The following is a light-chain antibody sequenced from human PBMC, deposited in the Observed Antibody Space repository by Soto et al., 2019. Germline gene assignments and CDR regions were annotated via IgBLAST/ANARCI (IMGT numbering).Light chain of an antibody. CDR3: SSYAGSNNVV. Sequence: SALTQPPSASGSPGQSVTISCTGTSSDVGGYNYVSWYQQHPGKAPKLMIYEVSKRPSGVPDRFSGSKSGNTASLTVSGLQAEDEAGYYCSSYAGSNNVVFGGGTKVTVL. J-gene: IGLJ3*02. CDR1: SSDVGGYNY. CDR2: EVS. V-gene: IGLV2-8*01.